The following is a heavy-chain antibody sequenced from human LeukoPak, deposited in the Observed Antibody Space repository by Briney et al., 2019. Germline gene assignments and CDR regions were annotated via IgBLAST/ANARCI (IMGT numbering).Heavy chain of an antibody. CDR3: AKDNWNDRRPYYFDY. CDR1: GFTFSSYA. J-gene: IGHJ4*02. D-gene: IGHD1-20*01. CDR2: ISGSGGST. Sequence: PGGSLRLSCAASGFTFSSYAMSWVRQAPGKGLEGVSAISGSGGSTYYADSVKGRFTISRDNSKNTLYLQMNSLRAEDTAVYYCAKDNWNDRRPYYFDYWGQGTLVTVSS. V-gene: IGHV3-23*01.